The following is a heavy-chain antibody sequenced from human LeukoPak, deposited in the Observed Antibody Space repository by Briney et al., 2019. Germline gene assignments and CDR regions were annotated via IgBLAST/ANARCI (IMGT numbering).Heavy chain of an antibody. D-gene: IGHD3/OR15-3a*01. CDR3: ARAMIFGVNAFDI. J-gene: IGHJ3*02. V-gene: IGHV4-59*12. CDR2: IYYSGST. Sequence: PSETLSLTCTVSGGSISSYYWSWIRQPPGKGLEWIEYIYYSGSTNYNPSLKSRVTISVDTSKNQFSLKLSSVTAADTAVYYCARAMIFGVNAFDIWGQGTMVTVSS. CDR1: GGSISSYY.